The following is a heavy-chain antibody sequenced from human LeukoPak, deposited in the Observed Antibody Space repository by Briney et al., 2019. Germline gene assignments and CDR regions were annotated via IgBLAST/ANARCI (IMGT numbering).Heavy chain of an antibody. J-gene: IGHJ4*02. V-gene: IGHV4-31*03. CDR2: IYYSGST. D-gene: IGHD3-10*01. CDR1: GGSISSGGYY. CDR3: ARVDYYGSGSYSYYFDH. Sequence: SETLSLTCTVSGGSISSGGYYWSWIRQHPGRGLEWIGYIYYSGSTYYNPSLKSRVTISVDTSKNQFSLKLSSVTAADTAVYYCARVDYYGSGSYSYYFDHWGQGTLVTVSS.